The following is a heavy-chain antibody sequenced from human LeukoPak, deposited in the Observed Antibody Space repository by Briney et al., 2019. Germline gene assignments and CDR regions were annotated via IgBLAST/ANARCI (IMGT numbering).Heavy chain of an antibody. CDR3: TRQIGSYDY. J-gene: IGHJ4*02. V-gene: IGHV6-1*01. Sequence: SQTLLLTCAISGDSVSFNSAAWNWIRQSPWKGLDWLGRIFYRSKLYNDYAVSVKRRITINPDTAKHQFSLQLNSVTPEHTAMYYCTRQIGSYDYWGQGTVVTVAS. D-gene: IGHD1-26*01. CDR1: GDSVSFNSAA. CDR2: IFYRSKLYN.